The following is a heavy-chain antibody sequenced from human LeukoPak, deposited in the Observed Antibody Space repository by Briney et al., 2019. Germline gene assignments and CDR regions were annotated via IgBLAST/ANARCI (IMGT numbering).Heavy chain of an antibody. Sequence: SETLSLTCTVSGGSISNYYWSWIRQPPGKGLEWIGYIYYSGSTNYNPSLKSRVTISVDTSKNQFSLKLTSVTAADTAVYYCARVRRPNWNPDIRYYFDYWGQGTLVTVSS. V-gene: IGHV4-59*01. CDR3: ARVRRPNWNPDIRYYFDY. D-gene: IGHD1-1*01. J-gene: IGHJ4*02. CDR2: IYYSGST. CDR1: GGSISNYY.